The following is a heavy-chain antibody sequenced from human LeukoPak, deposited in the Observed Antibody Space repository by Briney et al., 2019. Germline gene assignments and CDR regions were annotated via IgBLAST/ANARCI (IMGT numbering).Heavy chain of an antibody. CDR2: IFYSGST. Sequence: SETLSLTCTVSGGSMSSYYWSWIRQSPGKGLEWIGYIFYSGSTNYNSSLKSRVTISVDTSKNQFSLKLSSVTAADTAVYYCARVPHGETIFGVVLYWFDPWGQGTLVTVSS. V-gene: IGHV4-59*08. D-gene: IGHD3-3*01. CDR3: ARVPHGETIFGVVLYWFDP. J-gene: IGHJ5*02. CDR1: GGSMSSYY.